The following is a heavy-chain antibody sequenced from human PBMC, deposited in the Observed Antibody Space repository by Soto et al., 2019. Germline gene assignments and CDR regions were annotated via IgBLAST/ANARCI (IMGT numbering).Heavy chain of an antibody. CDR2: INHSGST. D-gene: IGHD3-10*01. Sequence: TLSLTCAVYGGSFSGYYWSWIRQPPGKGLEWIGEINHSGSTNYNPSLKSRVTISVDTSKNQFSLKLSSVTAADTAVYYCARVLPLRYYYGSGSPPRWFDPWGQGTLVTVSS. CDR1: GGSFSGYY. V-gene: IGHV4-34*01. CDR3: ARVLPLRYYYGSGSPPRWFDP. J-gene: IGHJ5*02.